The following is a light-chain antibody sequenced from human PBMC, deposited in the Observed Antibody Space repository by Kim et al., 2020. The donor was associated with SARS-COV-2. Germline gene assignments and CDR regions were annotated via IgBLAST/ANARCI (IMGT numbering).Light chain of an antibody. CDR1: QSVTSSY. CDR3: QQYGSSPVT. CDR2: GPS. J-gene: IGKJ2*01. V-gene: IGKV3-20*01. Sequence: EIVLTQSPGTLSLSPGERATLSCRASQSVTSSYLAWYQQKPGQTPRLLIYGPSSRATGVPDRLSGSESGTDFTLTISRLEPEDFAVYYCQQYGSSPVTFGQGTKLEI.